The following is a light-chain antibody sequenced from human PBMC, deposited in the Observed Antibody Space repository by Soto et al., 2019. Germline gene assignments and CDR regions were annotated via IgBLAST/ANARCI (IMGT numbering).Light chain of an antibody. J-gene: IGKJ2*01. V-gene: IGKV1-5*01. CDR3: QHHRT. Sequence: DIQMTQSPSTLSASVGDRVTITCRASQSISSWLAWYQQKPGKAPKLLIYDASRLESGVPSRFSGSGSGTEFTLTISSLQADDFATYYCQHHRTFGQGTKLEIK. CDR1: QSISSW. CDR2: DAS.